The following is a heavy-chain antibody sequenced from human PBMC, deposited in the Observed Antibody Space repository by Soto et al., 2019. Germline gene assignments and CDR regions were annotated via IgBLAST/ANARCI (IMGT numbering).Heavy chain of an antibody. Sequence: QITLKESGPTMVRPTQPLTLTCTFSGFSLSTSGLGVGWIRQPPGKALEWLALIYWNDDKRYSPSLKARLTITKDTSKNQVVLTMTNMDPVDTATYYCAYRPSGWYHFDYWGEGTLVTVSS. V-gene: IGHV2-5*01. J-gene: IGHJ4*02. CDR1: GFSLSTSGLG. CDR3: AYRPSGWYHFDY. D-gene: IGHD6-19*01. CDR2: IYWNDDK.